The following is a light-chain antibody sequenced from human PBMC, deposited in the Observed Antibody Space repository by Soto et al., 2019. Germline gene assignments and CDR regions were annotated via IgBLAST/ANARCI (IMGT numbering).Light chain of an antibody. CDR3: QQYNDWPPIT. V-gene: IGKV3-15*01. Sequence: EIMMTQSPGTLSVSPGERATLSCRASQSVNNNVAWYQQKPGQAPRLLMYYASTRATGIPARFSGSGSGTEFTLTITSLQSEDFALYYCQQYNDWPPITVGQGTRLEMK. CDR2: YAS. J-gene: IGKJ5*01. CDR1: QSVNNN.